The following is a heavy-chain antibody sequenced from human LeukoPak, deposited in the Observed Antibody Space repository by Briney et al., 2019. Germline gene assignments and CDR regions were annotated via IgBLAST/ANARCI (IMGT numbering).Heavy chain of an antibody. D-gene: IGHD2/OR15-2a*01. J-gene: IGHJ6*04. Sequence: SVKVACKASGFTFTSSAVQWVRQARGQRLEWIGWIVVGSGNTNYAQKFQERVTITRDMSTSTAYMELSSLRFEDTAVYYCAAEGISRGYYYYGMDVWGKGTTVTVSS. CDR1: GFTFTSSA. CDR2: IVVGSGNT. CDR3: AAEGISRGYYYYGMDV. V-gene: IGHV1-58*01.